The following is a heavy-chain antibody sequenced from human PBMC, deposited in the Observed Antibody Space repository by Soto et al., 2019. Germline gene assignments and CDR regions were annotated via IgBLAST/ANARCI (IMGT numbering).Heavy chain of an antibody. CDR1: GFTFSTYS. V-gene: IGHV3-21*01. D-gene: IGHD2-2*02. Sequence: PGGSLRLSCVGSGFTFSTYSINWVRQAPGKGLEWVSSISSRSDIYYADSVKGRFTISRDNAKNSVSLLMNSLRAEDTAVYYCAREYTAWPLAYGLDVWGQGTTVTVSS. CDR2: ISSRSDI. CDR3: AREYTAWPLAYGLDV. J-gene: IGHJ6*02.